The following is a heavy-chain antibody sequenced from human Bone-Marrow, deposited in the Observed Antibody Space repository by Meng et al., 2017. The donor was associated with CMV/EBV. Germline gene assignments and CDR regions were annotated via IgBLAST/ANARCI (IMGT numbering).Heavy chain of an antibody. D-gene: IGHD2-15*01. CDR2: ISGYSGTT. CDR3: ARDRYCSGGSCYSHYYYHYAMDV. Sequence: ASVKVSCKASGYTFTSYGISWVRQAPGQGLEWMGWISGYSGTTNYAQKLQGRVTLTTDTSTSTAYMELRSLRSDDTAVYYCARDRYCSGGSCYSHYYYHYAMDVWGQGTAVNVSS. J-gene: IGHJ6*02. V-gene: IGHV1-18*01. CDR1: GYTFTSYG.